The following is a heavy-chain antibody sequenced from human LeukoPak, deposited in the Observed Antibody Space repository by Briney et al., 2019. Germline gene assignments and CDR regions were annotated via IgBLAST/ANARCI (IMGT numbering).Heavy chain of an antibody. CDR2: IKQDGSEK. D-gene: IGHD3-3*01. V-gene: IGHV3-7*03. CDR1: GFTFSSYS. CDR3: ARDLYDFWSGYHRPNWFDP. Sequence: PGGSLRLSCAASGFTFSSYSMNWVRQAPGKGLEWVANIKQDGSEKYYVDSVKGRFTISRDNAKNSLYLQMNSLRAEDTAVYYCARDLYDFWSGYHRPNWFDPWGQGTLVTVSS. J-gene: IGHJ5*02.